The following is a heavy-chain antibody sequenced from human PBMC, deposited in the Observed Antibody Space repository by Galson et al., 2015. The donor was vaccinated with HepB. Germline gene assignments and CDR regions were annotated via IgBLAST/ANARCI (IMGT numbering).Heavy chain of an antibody. CDR2: ISGGGVTT. CDR3: ARVVVGTRNALDI. D-gene: IGHD1-26*01. V-gene: IGHV3-23*01. Sequence: SLRLSCAASGFAFSYYAMTWVRQAPGKGLEWVSGISGGGVTTHYADSVKGRFTISRDNSKNTLNLQMNSLRAEDTAVYYCARVVVGTRNALDIWGQGTMVTVSS. CDR1: GFAFSYYA. J-gene: IGHJ3*02.